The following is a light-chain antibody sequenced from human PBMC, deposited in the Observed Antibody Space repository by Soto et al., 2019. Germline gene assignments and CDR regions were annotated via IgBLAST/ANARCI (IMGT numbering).Light chain of an antibody. J-gene: IGKJ3*01. Sequence: EIVLTQSPGTLSLSPGERATLSCRASQSVSSSFLAWYQQKPGQAPRLLIYGASSRATGIPDRFSGSGSGTDFTLTISRLEPEDFAVYYCQQYDNSPLTFGPGTKVDIK. V-gene: IGKV3-20*01. CDR3: QQYDNSPLT. CDR2: GAS. CDR1: QSVSSSF.